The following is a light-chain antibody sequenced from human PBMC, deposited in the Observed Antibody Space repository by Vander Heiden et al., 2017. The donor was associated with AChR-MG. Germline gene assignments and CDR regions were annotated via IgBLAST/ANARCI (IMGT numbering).Light chain of an antibody. CDR1: SSNIGRNI. CDR3: ASWNDDLNGPV. CDR2: ANN. Sequence: QSVLTQPPSVSGTPGPRVTISCSGSSSNIGRNIVNWYQQLPGTAPKLLISANNQRPSGVPDRFSGSKSGTSASLAISGLQSEDEGDYYCASWNDDLNGPVFGGGTKLTVL. J-gene: IGLJ3*02. V-gene: IGLV1-44*01.